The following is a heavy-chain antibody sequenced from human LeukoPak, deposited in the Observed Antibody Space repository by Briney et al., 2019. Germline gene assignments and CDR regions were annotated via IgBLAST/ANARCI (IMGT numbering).Heavy chain of an antibody. J-gene: IGHJ5*02. Sequence: SEALSLTCTVSGGSISSSSYYWGWIRQPPGKGLEWIGSIYYSGSTYYNPSLKSRVTISVDTSKNQFSLKLSSVTAADTAVYYCARGGTIVGATGWFDPWGQGTLVTVSS. CDR1: GGSISSSSYY. CDR3: ARGGTIVGATGWFDP. V-gene: IGHV4-39*07. D-gene: IGHD1-26*01. CDR2: IYYSGST.